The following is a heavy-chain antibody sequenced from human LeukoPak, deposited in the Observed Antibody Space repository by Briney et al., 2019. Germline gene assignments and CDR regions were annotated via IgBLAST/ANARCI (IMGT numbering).Heavy chain of an antibody. D-gene: IGHD2-2*01. CDR2: INQDGNEN. J-gene: IGHJ2*01. CDR1: GFTFSNYW. Sequence: GGSLRLSCAASGFTFSNYWMSWVRQAPGKGLEWVANINQDGNENRSVDSVKGRFTISRDNAKTSLFLQMNSLRAEDTAVYYCARVGCSSTSCYAAYWYFDLWGRGTLVTVSS. CDR3: ARVGCSSTSCYAAYWYFDL. V-gene: IGHV3-7*01.